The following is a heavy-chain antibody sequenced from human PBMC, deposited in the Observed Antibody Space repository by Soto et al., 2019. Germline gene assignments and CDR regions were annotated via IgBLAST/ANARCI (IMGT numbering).Heavy chain of an antibody. CDR2: IIPMFGTA. D-gene: IGHD5-18*01. Sequence: QVQLVQSGAEVKKPESSVKVSCKAPGGTFSTYAISWVGQAPGQGLEWMGGIIPMFGTANYAQRFQDRVTITADESTNTVYMELSSLRSEDTAVYFCASGIQLWLRRIHNGYSGWVQGTLVTVSS. V-gene: IGHV1-69*12. J-gene: IGHJ4*02. CDR3: ASGIQLWLRRIHNGYSG. CDR1: GGTFSTYA.